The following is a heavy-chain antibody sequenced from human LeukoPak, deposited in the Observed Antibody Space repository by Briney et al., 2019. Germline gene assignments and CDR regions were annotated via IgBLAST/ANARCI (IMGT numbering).Heavy chain of an antibody. Sequence: APVKVSCKASGYTFTSYGISWVRQAPGQGLEWMGWISAYNGNTNYAQKLQGRVTMTTDTSTSTAYMELRSLRSDDTAVYYCARGAGYSSGWYIPGYYMDVWGKGTTVTVSS. J-gene: IGHJ6*03. CDR3: ARGAGYSSGWYIPGYYMDV. CDR1: GYTFTSYG. CDR2: ISAYNGNT. V-gene: IGHV1-18*01. D-gene: IGHD6-19*01.